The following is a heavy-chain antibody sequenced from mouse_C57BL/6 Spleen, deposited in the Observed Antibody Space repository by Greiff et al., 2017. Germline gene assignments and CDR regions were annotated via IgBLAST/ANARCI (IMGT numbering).Heavy chain of an antibody. CDR1: GYAFTNYL. J-gene: IGHJ3*01. CDR2: INPGSGGT. CDR3: ARDDYYGRRWFAY. D-gene: IGHD1-1*01. Sequence: VQLKQSGAELVRPGTSVKVSCKASGYAFTNYLIEWVKLRPGQGLEWIGVINPGSGGTKYNENFKGKATLTADKSSSPAYMQLSSLTSDDSAVYFCARDDYYGRRWFAYWGQVTLVTVAA. V-gene: IGHV1-54*01.